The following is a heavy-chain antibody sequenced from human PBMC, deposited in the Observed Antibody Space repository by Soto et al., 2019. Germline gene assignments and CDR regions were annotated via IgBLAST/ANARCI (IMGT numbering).Heavy chain of an antibody. CDR2: ISSSSSYI. CDR1: GFTFSSYS. Sequence: PGGSLRLSCAASGFTFSSYSMNWVRQAPGKGLEWVSSISSSSSYIYYADSVKGRFTISRDNAKNSPYLLMNSLRAEAKTVYYCARDMMGEVLWVGEFTHYYYYGMDVWGQGTTVTVSS. CDR3: ARDMMGEVLWVGEFTHYYYYGMDV. J-gene: IGHJ6*02. V-gene: IGHV3-21*01. D-gene: IGHD3-10*01.